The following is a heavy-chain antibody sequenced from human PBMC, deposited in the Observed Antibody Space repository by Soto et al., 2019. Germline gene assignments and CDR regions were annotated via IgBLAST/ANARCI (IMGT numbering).Heavy chain of an antibody. CDR1: GVTFSNYW. J-gene: IGHJ3*01. Sequence: GGSLRLSCAASGVTFSNYWMHWFRQAPGRGLVYVSHISPDGKTTTYADSVRGRFTIPRDNADNTLYLQMNSLRVEDTAVYYCATERSRILNFWGQGTMVTVSS. D-gene: IGHD2-21*01. CDR3: ATERSRILNF. CDR2: ISPDGKTT. V-gene: IGHV3-74*03.